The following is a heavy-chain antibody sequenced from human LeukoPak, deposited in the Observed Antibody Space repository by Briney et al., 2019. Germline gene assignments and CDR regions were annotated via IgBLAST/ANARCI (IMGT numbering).Heavy chain of an antibody. CDR1: GFTFSSYA. Sequence: TGGSLRLSCAASGFTFSSYAMSWVRQAPGKGLEWVSAISGSGGSTYYADSVKGRFTISRDNSKNTLYLQMNSLRAEDTAVYYCAKALPLRGYCSSTSCPQGYWGQGTLVTVSS. V-gene: IGHV3-23*01. CDR3: AKALPLRGYCSSTSCPQGY. CDR2: ISGSGGST. D-gene: IGHD2-2*01. J-gene: IGHJ4*02.